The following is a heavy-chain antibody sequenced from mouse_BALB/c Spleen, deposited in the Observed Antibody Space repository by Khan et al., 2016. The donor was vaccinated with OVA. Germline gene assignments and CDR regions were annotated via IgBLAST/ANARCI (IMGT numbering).Heavy chain of an antibody. CDR3: ARDGSRYNYAMDY. CDR2: ISSSGST. CDR1: GYSITSDYA. V-gene: IGHV3-2*02. Sequence: EVQLQESGPGLVKPSQSLSLTCTVTGYSITSDYAWNWIRQFPGNKLEWMGYISSSGSTKYKPALKSRISITRETSKNQFFLQLNSVTNEDTATYYCARDGSRYNYAMDYGGQGTSVTVSS. D-gene: IGHD2-3*01. J-gene: IGHJ4*01.